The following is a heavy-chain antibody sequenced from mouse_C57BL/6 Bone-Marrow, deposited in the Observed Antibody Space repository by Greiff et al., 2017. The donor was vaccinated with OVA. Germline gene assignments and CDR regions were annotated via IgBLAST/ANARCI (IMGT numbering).Heavy chain of an antibody. CDR3: ARHLLSSFAY. V-gene: IGHV1-19*01. J-gene: IGHJ3*01. D-gene: IGHD2-1*01. Sequence: DVKLQESGPVLVKPGASVKMSCKASGYTFTDYYMNWVKQSHGKSLEWIGVINPYNGGTSYNQKFKGKATLTVDKSSSTAYMELNSLTSEDSAVYYCARHLLSSFAYWGQGTLVTVSA. CDR2: INPYNGGT. CDR1: GYTFTDYY.